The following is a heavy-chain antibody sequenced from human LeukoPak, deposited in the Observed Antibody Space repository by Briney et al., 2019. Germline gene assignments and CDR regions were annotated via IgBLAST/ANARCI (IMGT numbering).Heavy chain of an antibody. Sequence: GASVKISCKASGYTFANYYIHWVRQAPGQGLEWIGKISPTGDSISYAQRFRDRVTMTTDTSTITVYMELSNLRSEDTSVYYCARGSVTTDASFDYWGQGTLVTVSS. CDR2: ISPTGDSI. V-gene: IGHV1-46*01. D-gene: IGHD4-17*01. CDR1: GYTFANYY. J-gene: IGHJ4*02. CDR3: ARGSVTTDASFDY.